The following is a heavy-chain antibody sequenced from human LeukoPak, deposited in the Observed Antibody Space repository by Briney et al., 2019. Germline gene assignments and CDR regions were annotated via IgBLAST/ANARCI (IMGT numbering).Heavy chain of an antibody. Sequence: SETLSLTCTVSGGSISSSSYYWGWIRQPPGKGLEWIGEINHSGSTNYNPSLKSRVTISVDTSKNQFSLKLSSVTAADTAVYYCARTSLSGSYSFNWFDPWGQGTLVTVSS. CDR2: INHSGST. CDR1: GGSISSSSYY. J-gene: IGHJ5*02. V-gene: IGHV4-39*07. CDR3: ARTSLSGSYSFNWFDP. D-gene: IGHD3-10*01.